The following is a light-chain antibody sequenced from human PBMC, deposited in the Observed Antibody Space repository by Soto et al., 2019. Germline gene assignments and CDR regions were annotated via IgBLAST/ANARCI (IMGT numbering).Light chain of an antibody. Sequence: EVVMTQSPATLSLSPGERVTLSFMASQSVRSNLAWYQQKPGQAPGLLIYAASTRATGIPASFIGNGSGTEFTLTASSLQPEDFAVYYCQQYNNWPFTFGPGTKVDIK. CDR1: QSVRSN. V-gene: IGKV3D-15*01. J-gene: IGKJ3*01. CDR3: QQYNNWPFT. CDR2: AAS.